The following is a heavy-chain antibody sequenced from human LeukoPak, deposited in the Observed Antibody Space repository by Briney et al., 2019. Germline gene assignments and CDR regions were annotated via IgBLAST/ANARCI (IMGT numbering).Heavy chain of an antibody. J-gene: IGHJ2*01. V-gene: IGHV4-59*03. Sequence: SETLSLTCTASHDSFSSDYWSWIRQSPGKGLEWIGYISYSGETKYSPSLKRRVTISGDRSKNTFSLRMTSVTAAGTAVYFCAKSHPAVTTTDWYFDLWGRGTLVTVSS. D-gene: IGHD4-17*01. CDR3: AKSHPAVTTTDWYFDL. CDR2: ISYSGET. CDR1: HDSFSSDY.